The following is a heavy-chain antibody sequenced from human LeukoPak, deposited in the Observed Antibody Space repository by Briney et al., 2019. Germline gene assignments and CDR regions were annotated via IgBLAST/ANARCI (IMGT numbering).Heavy chain of an antibody. Sequence: ASVTVSCKASGYTFTDYYIHRVRQAPGQGLEWMGWINPNSGGTNHALKFQGSVTMTRDTSISTAYMELSSLRSDDTAVYYCARDRGTVGVAGNYWGQGTLVTVSS. CDR3: ARDRGTVGVAGNY. CDR1: GYTFTDYY. D-gene: IGHD2-15*01. J-gene: IGHJ4*02. V-gene: IGHV1-2*02. CDR2: INPNSGGT.